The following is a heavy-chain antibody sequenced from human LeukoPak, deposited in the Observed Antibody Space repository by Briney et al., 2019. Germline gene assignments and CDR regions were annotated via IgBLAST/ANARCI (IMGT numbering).Heavy chain of an antibody. CDR1: GGSISSGDYY. Sequence: SETLSLTCTVSGGSISSGDYYWSWIRQPPGKGLEWIGYIYYSGSTNYNPSLKSRVTISVDTSKNQFSLKLSSVTAADTAVYYCARDLRGWGSSWFDYWGQGTLVTVSS. D-gene: IGHD6-13*01. CDR2: IYYSGST. V-gene: IGHV4-61*08. J-gene: IGHJ4*02. CDR3: ARDLRGWGSSWFDY.